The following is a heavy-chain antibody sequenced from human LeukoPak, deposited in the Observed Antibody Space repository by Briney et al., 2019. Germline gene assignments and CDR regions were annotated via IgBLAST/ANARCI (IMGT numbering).Heavy chain of an antibody. CDR2: IIPIFGTA. D-gene: IGHD6-13*01. CDR3: ARDSPCSSCRWFDP. V-gene: IGHV1-69*13. Sequence: SVKVACKASGGTFSSYAISWVRQAPGQGLEWMGGIIPIFGTANYAQKLQGRVTITADESTSTAYMELSSLRSEDTAVYYCARDSPCSSCRWFDPWGQGTLVTVSS. CDR1: GGTFSSYA. J-gene: IGHJ5*02.